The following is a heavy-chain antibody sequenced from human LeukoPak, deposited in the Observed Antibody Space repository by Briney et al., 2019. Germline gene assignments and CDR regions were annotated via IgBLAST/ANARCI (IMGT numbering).Heavy chain of an antibody. J-gene: IGHJ6*03. CDR2: ISSSSSYI. D-gene: IGHD3-3*01. V-gene: IGHV3-21*01. CDR1: GFTFSSYS. Sequence: PGGSLRLSCAASGFTFSSYSMNWVRQAPGKGLEWVSSISSSSSYIYYADSVKGRFTISRDNAKNSLYLHMNSLRAENTAVYYCARENYWMGTHPHYMDGWGKGATVTVSS. CDR3: ARENYWMGTHPHYMDG.